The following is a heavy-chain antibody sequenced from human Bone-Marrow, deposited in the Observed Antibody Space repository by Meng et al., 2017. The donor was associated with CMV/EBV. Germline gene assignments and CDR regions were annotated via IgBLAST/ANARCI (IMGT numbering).Heavy chain of an antibody. J-gene: IGHJ4*02. Sequence: QVQLQESGPGLVKPSQTLSLTCTFSGGSISSGGYYWSWIRQHPGKGLEWIGYIYYSGSTYYNPSLKSRVTISVDTSKNQFSLKLSSVTAADTAVYYCARDGDGSGYYFDYWGQGTLVTVSS. CDR3: ARDGDGSGYYFDY. V-gene: IGHV4-31*03. CDR1: GGSISSGGYY. CDR2: IYYSGST. D-gene: IGHD3-10*01.